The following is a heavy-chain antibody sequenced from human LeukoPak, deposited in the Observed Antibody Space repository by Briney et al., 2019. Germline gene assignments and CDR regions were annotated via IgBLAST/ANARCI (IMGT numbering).Heavy chain of an antibody. CDR1: GFTFSTYA. CDR3: AYSPTDDSSGYYSFDY. CDR2: ISGSGDNT. Sequence: GGSLRLSCAASGFTFSTYAMSWVRQAPGKGLEWVSAISGSGDNTHYADSVKGRFTISRDNSKNTLYLQMNSLRAEDTAVYYCAYSPTDDSSGYYSFDYWGQGTLVTVSS. V-gene: IGHV3-23*01. J-gene: IGHJ4*02. D-gene: IGHD3-22*01.